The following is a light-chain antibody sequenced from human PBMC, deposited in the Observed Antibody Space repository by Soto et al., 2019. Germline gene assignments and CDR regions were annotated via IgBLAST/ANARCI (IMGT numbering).Light chain of an antibody. CDR2: AAS. CDR1: QSISSY. V-gene: IGKV1-39*01. J-gene: IGKJ4*01. CDR3: QQSYSTPFT. Sequence: DIQMTQSPSSLSASVGDRVTITCRASQSISSYLNWYQQKPGKAPKLLIYAASSLQSGVPSRFSGSGSGTDFTLTISSLQPEDFATYYCQQSYSTPFTFXGGTKVDIK.